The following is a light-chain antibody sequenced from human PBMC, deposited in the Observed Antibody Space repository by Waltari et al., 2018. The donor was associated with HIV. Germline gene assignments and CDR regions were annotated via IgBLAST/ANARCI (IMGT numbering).Light chain of an antibody. V-gene: IGLV2-14*03. Sequence: QSALTQPASVSGSPGQSITISCTGTSNDIGSSTYVSWHQQHPGEAPKLILHDVSDRPSGMSNRFSGSKSGNTAYLTISGLQTEDEADYYCSSYTSSITYVFGSGTRVTVL. CDR1: SNDIGSSTY. J-gene: IGLJ1*01. CDR3: SSYTSSITYV. CDR2: DVS.